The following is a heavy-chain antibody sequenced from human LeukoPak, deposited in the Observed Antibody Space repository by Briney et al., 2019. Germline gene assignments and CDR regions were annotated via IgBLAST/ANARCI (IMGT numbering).Heavy chain of an antibody. D-gene: IGHD3-22*01. CDR1: GYTFTDYF. J-gene: IGHJ4*02. Sequence: AASVKVSCKASGYTFTDYFMHWVRQAPGQGLEWMGWINPKNGGTNYAQNFQGRVTMTRDTSITTAYMEVRGLTSDDTAVYYCARTPRREYYDSSGYHDCWGQGTLVTVSS. CDR2: INPKNGGT. CDR3: ARTPRREYYDSSGYHDC. V-gene: IGHV1-2*02.